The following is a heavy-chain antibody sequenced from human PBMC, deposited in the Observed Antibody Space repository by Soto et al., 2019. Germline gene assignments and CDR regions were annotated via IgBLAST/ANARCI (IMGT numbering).Heavy chain of an antibody. CDR3: ARDTTADYYYYYGMDV. J-gene: IGHJ6*02. CDR1: GGTFSSYA. V-gene: IGHV1-69*13. Sequence: ASVKVSCKASGGTFSSYAISWVRQAPGQGLEWMGGIIPIFGTANYAQKFQGRVTITADESTSTAYMELSSLRSEDTAVYYCARDTTADYYYYYGMDVWGQGTTVTVSS. CDR2: IIPIFGTA. D-gene: IGHD1-1*01.